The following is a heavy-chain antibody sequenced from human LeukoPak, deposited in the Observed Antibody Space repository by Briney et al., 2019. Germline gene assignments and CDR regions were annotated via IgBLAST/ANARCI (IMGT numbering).Heavy chain of an antibody. CDR2: IHPNSGGT. Sequence: ASVKVSCKASGYTFTGYYMHWVRQAPGQGLEWMGRIHPNSGGTNYAQKFQGRVTMTRATSLSTAYMELSRLRSDDTAVYYCAIITGYYFDYWGQGTLVTVSS. CDR3: AIITGYYFDY. V-gene: IGHV1-2*06. D-gene: IGHD5-24*01. CDR1: GYTFTGYY. J-gene: IGHJ4*02.